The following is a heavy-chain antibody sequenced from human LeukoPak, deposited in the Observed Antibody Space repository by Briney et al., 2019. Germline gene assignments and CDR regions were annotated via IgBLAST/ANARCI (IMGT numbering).Heavy chain of an antibody. D-gene: IGHD6-19*01. CDR3: ARRDWGGGWSFDY. CDR2: IYYSGST. J-gene: IGHJ4*02. CDR1: GGSISSYY. Sequence: PSETLSLTCTVSGGSISSYYWSWIRQPPGKGLEWIGYIYYSGSTNYNPSLKSRVTISVDTSKNQFSLKLSSVTAADTAVYYCARRDWGGGWSFDYWGQGTLVTVSS. V-gene: IGHV4-59*08.